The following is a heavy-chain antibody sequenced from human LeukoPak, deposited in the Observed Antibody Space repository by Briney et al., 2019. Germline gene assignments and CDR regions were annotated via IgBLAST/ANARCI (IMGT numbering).Heavy chain of an antibody. J-gene: IGHJ5*02. D-gene: IGHD3-10*01. CDR2: IYYSGST. CDR1: GGSISSYY. V-gene: IGHV4-59*01. CDR3: ARPNYYGSGSYWFDP. Sequence: PSETLSLTCTVSGGSISSYYWSWIRQPPGKGREWIGYIYYSGSTNYNPSLKSRVTISVDTSKNQFSLKLSSVTAADTAVYYCARPNYYGSGSYWFDPWGQRTLVTVSS.